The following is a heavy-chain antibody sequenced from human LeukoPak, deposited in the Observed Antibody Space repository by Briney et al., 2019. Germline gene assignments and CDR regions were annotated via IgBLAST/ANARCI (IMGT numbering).Heavy chain of an antibody. Sequence: ASVTVSCKSSGYTFTSYGISWVRQAPGQGLEWMGLISSYNGNTNYAQKLQGRVTMTTDTSTSTAYMELRSLRSDDTAVYYCARAEESSLDYWGQGTLVTVSS. CDR2: ISSYNGNT. CDR1: GYTFTSYG. CDR3: ARAEESSLDY. V-gene: IGHV1-18*01. J-gene: IGHJ4*02.